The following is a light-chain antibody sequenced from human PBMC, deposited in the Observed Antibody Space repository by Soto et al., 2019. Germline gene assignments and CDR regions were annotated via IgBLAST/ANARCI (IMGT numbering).Light chain of an antibody. Sequence: DIVMTQSPDSLAVSLGERATINCKSSQSVLYSSNNKNYLAWYQQKPGQPPKLLIYWASTRESGVPDRFSGSGSGTDFTLTINSLQAEDVGVYYWQQYYSTPQTFGQGTKVEIK. J-gene: IGKJ1*01. CDR1: QSVLYSSNNKNY. CDR3: QQYYSTPQT. CDR2: WAS. V-gene: IGKV4-1*01.